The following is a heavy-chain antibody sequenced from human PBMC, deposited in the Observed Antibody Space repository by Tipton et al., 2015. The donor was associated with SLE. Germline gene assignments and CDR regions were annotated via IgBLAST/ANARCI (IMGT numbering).Heavy chain of an antibody. V-gene: IGHV4-59*01. CDR2: IYYSGST. J-gene: IGHJ3*02. D-gene: IGHD2-15*01. CDR1: GGSISSYY. CDR3: ARAGGSWDAFDI. Sequence: TLSLTCTVSGGSISSYYWSWIRQPPGRGLEWIGYIYYSGSTNYNPSLKSRVTISVDTSKNQFSLKLSSVTAADTAMYYCARAGGSWDAFDIWGQGTMVTVSS.